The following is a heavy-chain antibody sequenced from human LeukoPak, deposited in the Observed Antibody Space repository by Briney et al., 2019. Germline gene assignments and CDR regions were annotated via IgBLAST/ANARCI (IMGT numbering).Heavy chain of an antibody. D-gene: IGHD6-13*01. V-gene: IGHV3-11*01. J-gene: IGHJ4*02. CDR2: ISSSGSTI. Sequence: GGSPRLSCAVSGFTFSDYYMSWVRQAPGKGLEWVSYISSSGSTIYYADSVKGRFTISRDNAKNSLYLQMSSLRSDDTAVYYCARGDSSSHESYFDYWGQGTLVTLSS. CDR1: GFTFSDYY. CDR3: ARGDSSSHESYFDY.